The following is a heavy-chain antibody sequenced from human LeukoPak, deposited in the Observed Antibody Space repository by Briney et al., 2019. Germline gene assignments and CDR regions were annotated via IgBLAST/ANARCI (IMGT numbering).Heavy chain of an antibody. D-gene: IGHD1/OR15-1a*01. Sequence: GGSLRLSCAASGFTFINYAMTWVRQAPGMGLEWVSTVLGSGDSTFYADSVKGRFTISRDNSKSTVHLQMDGLRVDDTAVYYCAKVATPNTLDALDIWGQGTMVTVSS. J-gene: IGHJ3*02. V-gene: IGHV3-23*01. CDR3: AKVATPNTLDALDI. CDR1: GFTFINYA. CDR2: VLGSGDST.